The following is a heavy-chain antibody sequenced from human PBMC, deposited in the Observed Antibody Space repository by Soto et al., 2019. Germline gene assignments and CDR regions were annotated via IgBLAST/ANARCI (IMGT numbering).Heavy chain of an antibody. D-gene: IGHD4-17*01. CDR2: IYYSGTA. CDR3: ATRSGDYVGWFDT. V-gene: IGHV4-39*01. CDR1: GGSIIGSGFH. Sequence: SGTLSLTCTVSGGSIIGSGFHWAWIRQPPGKGLEWIGSIYYSGTANYSPSLKSRLAIDVDTSKNQFSLRLSSVTAADTAVYSCATRSGDYVGWFDTWGQGTRVTVSS. J-gene: IGHJ5*02.